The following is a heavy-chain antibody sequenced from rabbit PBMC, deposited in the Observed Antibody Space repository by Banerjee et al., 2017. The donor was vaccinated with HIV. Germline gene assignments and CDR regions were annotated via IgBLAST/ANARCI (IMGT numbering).Heavy chain of an antibody. CDR3: ARDDATYEGHYYNL. CDR1: GFSFSSSYC. J-gene: IGHJ4*01. CDR2: IYTGSGGT. D-gene: IGHD6-1*01. V-gene: IGHV1S43*01. Sequence: QSLEESGGGLVQPEGSLTLTCTASGFSFSSSYCMCWVRQAPGKGLEWIGCIYTGSGGTWDASWVNGRFTISRSTSLNTVDLKMTSLTAADTATYFCARDDATYEGHYYNLWGPGTLVTVS.